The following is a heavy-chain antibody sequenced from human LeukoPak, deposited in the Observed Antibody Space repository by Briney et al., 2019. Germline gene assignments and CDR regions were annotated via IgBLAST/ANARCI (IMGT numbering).Heavy chain of an antibody. Sequence: PDRSLRLSCAASGFTFDDYAMHWVRQAPGKGLEWVSGISWNSGSIGYADSVKGRFTISRDNAKNSLYLQMNSLRAEDTALYYCAKGPLGYCTNGVCSTNFDYWGQGTLVTVSS. CDR3: AKGPLGYCTNGVCSTNFDY. CDR1: GFTFDDYA. D-gene: IGHD2-8*01. V-gene: IGHV3-9*01. J-gene: IGHJ4*02. CDR2: ISWNSGSI.